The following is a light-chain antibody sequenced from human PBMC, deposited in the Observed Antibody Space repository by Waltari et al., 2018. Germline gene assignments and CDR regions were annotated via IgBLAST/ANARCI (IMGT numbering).Light chain of an antibody. J-gene: IGKJ4*01. CDR2: TAS. V-gene: IGKV1-39*01. CDR3: QQSYSNPVT. CDR1: QNIDNY. Sequence: DIQMTQSPSSLSASVGDRVTITCRASQNIDNYLNWYQKKPGKATNLLIYTASSLQSVVPSMFDGTGSETDFTLTISSLQPEDFATYYCQQSYSNPVTFGGGTKVEIK.